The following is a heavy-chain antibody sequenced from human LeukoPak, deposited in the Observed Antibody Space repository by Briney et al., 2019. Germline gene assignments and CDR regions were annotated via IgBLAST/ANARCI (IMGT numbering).Heavy chain of an antibody. CDR2: INAGNGNT. J-gene: IGHJ5*02. Sequence: GASVKVSCKASGYTFTSYGISWVRQAPGQGLEWMGWINAGNGNTKYSQKFQGRVTITRDTSASTAYMELSSLRSEDTAVYYCARRFKVRAGSDLEYNWFDPWGQGTLVTVSS. D-gene: IGHD3-10*01. CDR3: ARRFKVRAGSDLEYNWFDP. CDR1: GYTFTSYG. V-gene: IGHV1-3*01.